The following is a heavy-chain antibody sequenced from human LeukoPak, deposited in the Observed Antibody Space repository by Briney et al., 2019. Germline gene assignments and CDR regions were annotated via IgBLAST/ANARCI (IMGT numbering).Heavy chain of an antibody. CDR1: GFTFSSYA. CDR3: SKDINSHCRGDCSDY. CDR2: ISGSGGST. D-gene: IGHD2-15*01. V-gene: IGHV3-23*01. J-gene: IGHJ4*02. Sequence: PGGSLRLSCAASGFTFSSYAMSWVRQAPGKGLEWVSAISGSGGSTYYADSVKGRFTISRDNSKNTVDLQMNSLRAEDTAIYYCSKDINSHCRGDCSDYWGQGTLVIVSS.